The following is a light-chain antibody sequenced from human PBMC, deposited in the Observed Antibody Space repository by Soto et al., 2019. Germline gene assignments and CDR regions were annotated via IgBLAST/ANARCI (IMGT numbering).Light chain of an antibody. CDR1: QNINSW. V-gene: IGKV1-5*03. Sequence: DIPMAQSPSTLSASVGDSVTITCRASQNINSWLAWYQQKPGKAPKFLIYKASTLGSGVPSRFSGSGSGTEFTLTINSLQPDDFATYYCQHYYIYPWTFGQGTQVEI. CDR2: KAS. J-gene: IGKJ1*01. CDR3: QHYYIYPWT.